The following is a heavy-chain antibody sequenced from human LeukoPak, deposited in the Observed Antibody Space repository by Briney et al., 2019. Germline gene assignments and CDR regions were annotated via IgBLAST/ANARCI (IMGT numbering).Heavy chain of an antibody. CDR3: ARHAHYYDSSGYYYYFDY. CDR1: GGSISSYY. Sequence: SETLSLTCTVSGGSISSYYWSWIRQPPGKGLEWFGYIYTSGSTNYNPSLKSRVTISVDTSKNQFSLKLSSVTAADTAVYYCARHAHYYDSSGYYYYFDYWGQGTLVTVSS. D-gene: IGHD3-22*01. J-gene: IGHJ4*02. V-gene: IGHV4-4*09. CDR2: IYTSGST.